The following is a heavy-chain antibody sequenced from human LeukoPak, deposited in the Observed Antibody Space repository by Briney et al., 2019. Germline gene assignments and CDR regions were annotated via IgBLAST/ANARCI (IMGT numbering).Heavy chain of an antibody. CDR2: ISGSGGST. V-gene: IGHV3-23*01. J-gene: IGHJ6*02. CDR1: GFTFGSYA. D-gene: IGHD5/OR15-5a*01. CDR3: AKAMSYYYYYYGMDV. Sequence: PGGSLRLSCAASGFTFGSYAMSWVRQAPGKGLEWVSAISGSGGSTYYADSVKGRFTISRDNSKNTLYLQMNSLRAEDTAVYYCAKAMSYYYYYYGMDVWGQGTTVTVSS.